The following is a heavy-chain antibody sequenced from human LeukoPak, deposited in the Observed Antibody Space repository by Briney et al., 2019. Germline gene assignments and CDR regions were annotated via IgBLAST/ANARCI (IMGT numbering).Heavy chain of an antibody. CDR1: GFTFSSYS. CDR3: ARVYFIGYYGMDV. V-gene: IGHV3-21*01. Sequence: GGSLRLSCAASGFTFSSYSMNWVRQAPGKGLEWVSSISSSSYIYYADSVKGRFTISRGNAKNSLYLQMNSLRAEDTAVYYCARVYFIGYYGMDVWGQGTTVTVSS. D-gene: IGHD3-9*01. CDR2: ISSSSYI. J-gene: IGHJ6*02.